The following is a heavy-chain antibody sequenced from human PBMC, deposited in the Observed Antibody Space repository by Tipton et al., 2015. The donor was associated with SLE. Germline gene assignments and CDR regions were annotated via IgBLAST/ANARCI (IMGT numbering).Heavy chain of an antibody. CDR1: GYTFTSYG. V-gene: IGHV1-18*01. Sequence: QSGPEVKKPGASVNVSCKASGYTFTSYGISWVRQAPGQGLEWMGWISAYNGNTNYAQKLQGRVTMTTDTSTSTAYMELRSLKSDDTAVYYCALWVVTRGPHYFDYWGQGTLVTVSS. CDR3: ALWVVTRGPHYFDY. D-gene: IGHD4-23*01. J-gene: IGHJ4*02. CDR2: ISAYNGNT.